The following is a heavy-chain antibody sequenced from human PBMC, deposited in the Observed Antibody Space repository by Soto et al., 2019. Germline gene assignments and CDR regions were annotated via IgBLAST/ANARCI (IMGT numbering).Heavy chain of an antibody. Sequence: QVQLVQSGAEVKKPGASVKVSCKASGYDFSSYGISWVRQAPGQGLEWMGWISASNGNRDYAQQFQGRVTMTSDTSRTTANMELRSLRSDDTAVYYCVRDPQRNDSGGQGTLVNVSS. CDR1: GYDFSSYG. D-gene: IGHD2-2*01. CDR2: ISASNGNR. V-gene: IGHV1-18*04. J-gene: IGHJ4*02. CDR3: VRDPQRNDS.